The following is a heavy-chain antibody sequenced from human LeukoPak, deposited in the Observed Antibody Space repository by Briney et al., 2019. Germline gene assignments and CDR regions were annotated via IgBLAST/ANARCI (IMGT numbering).Heavy chain of an antibody. CDR2: IKSKTDGGTT. Sequence: GGSLRLSCAASGFTFTSYAMNRVRQAPGKGLEWVGRIKSKTDGGTTDYAAPVKGRFTISRDDSKNTLYLQMNSLKTEDTAVYYCAQSGSYAAFDYWGQGTLVTVSS. CDR1: GFTFTSYA. J-gene: IGHJ4*02. V-gene: IGHV3-15*01. CDR3: AQSGSYAAFDY. D-gene: IGHD3-16*01.